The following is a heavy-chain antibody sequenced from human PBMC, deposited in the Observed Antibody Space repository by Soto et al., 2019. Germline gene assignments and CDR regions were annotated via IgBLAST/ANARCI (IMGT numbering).Heavy chain of an antibody. J-gene: IGHJ4*02. CDR2: ISGSGGST. CDR3: AKDLVWLTGDLNLL. Sequence: GGSLRLSCAASGFTFSSYAMSWVRQAPGKGLEWVSAISGSGGSTYYADSVKGRFTISRDNSKNTLYVQMNSLRAEDTAVYYCAKDLVWLTGDLNLLWGQGTLVTVSS. V-gene: IGHV3-23*01. CDR1: GFTFSSYA. D-gene: IGHD7-27*01.